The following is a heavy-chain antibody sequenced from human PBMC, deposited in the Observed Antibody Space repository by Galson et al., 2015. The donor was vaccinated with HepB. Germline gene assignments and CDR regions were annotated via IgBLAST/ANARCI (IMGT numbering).Heavy chain of an antibody. CDR1: GYTFTRYN. D-gene: IGHD3-10*01. CDR3: AILQITMIRGVVENFDY. J-gene: IGHJ4*02. V-gene: IGHV1-46*01. Sequence: SVKVSCKASGYTFTRYNIHYVRQAPGQGLGWMGIINPSSGTTTYAQKFQGRVTMTRDTSTSTVYMELSSLRSEDTAVYYCAILQITMIRGVVENFDYWGQGTLVTVSS. CDR2: INPSSGTT.